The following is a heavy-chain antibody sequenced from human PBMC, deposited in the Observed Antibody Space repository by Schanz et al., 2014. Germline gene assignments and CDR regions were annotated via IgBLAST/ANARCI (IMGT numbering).Heavy chain of an antibody. CDR1: GFTVNTNY. CDR3: ATGVDFGFQT. V-gene: IGHV3-66*03. CDR2: ISGSGDDT. J-gene: IGHJ3*01. Sequence: EVQLVESGGGLIQPGGSLRLSCAVSGFTVNTNYMSWVRQAPGKGLEWVSVISGSGDDTYYADSVEGRFTISRDNAKNTLYLQMNSLRDEDTALYYCATGVDFGFQTWGRGTMVIVSS. D-gene: IGHD3-10*01.